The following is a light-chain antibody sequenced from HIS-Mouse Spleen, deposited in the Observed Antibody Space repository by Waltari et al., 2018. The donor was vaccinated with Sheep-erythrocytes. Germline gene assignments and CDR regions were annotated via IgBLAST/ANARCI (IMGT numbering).Light chain of an antibody. V-gene: IGKV1-8*01. CDR2: AAC. Sequence: AIRMTQSPSSLSASTGDRVTITCRASKGISSYLAWYQQKPGKAPKLLIYAACTLQSGVPSRFSGSGSGTDVTRTISCLQSEDFATYYCQQYYSYPYTFGQGTKLEIK. J-gene: IGKJ2*01. CDR3: QQYYSYPYT. CDR1: KGISSY.